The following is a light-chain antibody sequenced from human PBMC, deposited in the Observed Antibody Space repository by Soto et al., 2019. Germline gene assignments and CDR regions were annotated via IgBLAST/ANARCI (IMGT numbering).Light chain of an antibody. CDR2: EVS. CDR1: SSDVGAYNY. J-gene: IGLJ1*01. CDR3: TSYAGTYSFFYV. Sequence: QCVLTQPPSASGTPRHSVTISCTGTSSDVGAYNYVSWYQQLPGKAPKLIIYEVSKRPSGVPDRFSGSKSGNTASLTVSGLQAADEADHYCTSYAGTYSFFYVFGTGTKVTVL. V-gene: IGLV2-8*01.